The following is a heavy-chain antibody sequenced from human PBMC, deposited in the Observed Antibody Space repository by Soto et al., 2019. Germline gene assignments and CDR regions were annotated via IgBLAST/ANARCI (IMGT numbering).Heavy chain of an antibody. CDR1: GYSFTSYW. Sequence: PGESVKISCKGSGYSFTSYWIGWVRQMPGKGLEWMGIIYPGDSDTRYSPSFQGQVTISADKSISTAYLQWSSLKASDTAMYYCASLRYYDFWSGYSPVLPWGQGTLVTVSS. J-gene: IGHJ5*02. CDR3: ASLRYYDFWSGYSPVLP. CDR2: IYPGDSDT. V-gene: IGHV5-51*01. D-gene: IGHD3-3*01.